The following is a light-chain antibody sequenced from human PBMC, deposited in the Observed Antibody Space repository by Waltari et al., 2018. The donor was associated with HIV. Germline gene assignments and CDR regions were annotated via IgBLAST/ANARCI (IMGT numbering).Light chain of an antibody. V-gene: IGLV2-14*01. CDR1: NSDVGRYNN. J-gene: IGLJ3*02. CDR3: SSYTGASTPWV. Sequence: QSALTQPASVSGSPGQSITISCTGTNSDVGRYNNVSWYQQPPRKAPKLMIYEVSNRPSGISNRFSGYKSGNTASLTISGLQAEDEADYYCSSYTGASTPWVFGGGTKLTVL. CDR2: EVS.